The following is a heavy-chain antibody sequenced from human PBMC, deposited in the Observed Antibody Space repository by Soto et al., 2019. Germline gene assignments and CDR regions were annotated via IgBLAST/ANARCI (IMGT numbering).Heavy chain of an antibody. V-gene: IGHV3-30*18. CDR1: GFTFSSYG. CDR2: ISYDGSNK. D-gene: IGHD6-19*01. Sequence: QVQLVESGGGGVQPGRSLRLSCAASGFTFSSYGMHWVRQAPGKGLERVAVISYDGSNKYYADSVKGRFTISRDNSKNTLYLQMNSLRAEDTAVYYCAKRGRYSSGWYVSDYWGQGTLVTVSS. J-gene: IGHJ4*02. CDR3: AKRGRYSSGWYVSDY.